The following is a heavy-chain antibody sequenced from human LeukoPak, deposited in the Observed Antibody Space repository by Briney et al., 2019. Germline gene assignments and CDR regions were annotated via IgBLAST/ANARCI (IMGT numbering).Heavy chain of an antibody. CDR1: GYTFTSYY. J-gene: IGHJ4*02. CDR2: INPSGGST. CDR3: ARDPPSSSWYFVCFDY. D-gene: IGHD6-13*01. Sequence: ASVKVSCKASGYTFTSYYMHWVRQAPGQGLEWMGIINPSGGSTSYAQKFQGRVTMTRDTSTSTVYMELSSLRSEDTAVYYCARDPPSSSWYFVCFDYWGQGNLVTVSS. V-gene: IGHV1-46*01.